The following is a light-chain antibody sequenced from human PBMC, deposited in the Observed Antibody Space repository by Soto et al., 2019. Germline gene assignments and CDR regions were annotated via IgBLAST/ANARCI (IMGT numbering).Light chain of an antibody. V-gene: IGLV2-14*01. CDR3: SSYTSSSTRV. CDR1: SKDVGGYNY. Sequence: QSGLAQPASVSGSPGQSITISCTGTSKDVGGYNYVSWYQQHPGKAPKLMIYDVSNRPSGVSNRFSGSKSGNTVSLTISGLQAEDEADYYCSSYTSSSTRVFGTGTKVTVL. J-gene: IGLJ1*01. CDR2: DVS.